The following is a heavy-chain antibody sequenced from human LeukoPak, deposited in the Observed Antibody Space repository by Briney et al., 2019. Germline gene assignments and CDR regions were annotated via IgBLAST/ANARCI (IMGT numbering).Heavy chain of an antibody. CDR1: GYTFTSYD. CDR3: ARGGRVVILNWFDP. V-gene: IGHV1-2*02. Sequence: ASVKVSCKASGYTFTSYDINWVRQAPGQGLEWMGWINPNSGGTNYAQKFQGRVTMTRDTSISTAYMELSRLRSDDTAVYYCARGGRVVILNWFDPWGQGTLVTVSS. J-gene: IGHJ5*02. CDR2: INPNSGGT. D-gene: IGHD3-3*01.